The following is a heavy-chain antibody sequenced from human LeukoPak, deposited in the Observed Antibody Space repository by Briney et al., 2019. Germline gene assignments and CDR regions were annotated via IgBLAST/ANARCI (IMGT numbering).Heavy chain of an antibody. V-gene: IGHV4-30-4*08. Sequence: SQTLSLTCTVSGGSIRSGVYYWSWIRQPPGKGLEWIGYIYYSVSTYYNPSLKSRVTISVDTSKNQFSLKLSSVTAADTAVYYCARYHCTSTNCGFDPWGQGTLVTVSS. D-gene: IGHD2-2*01. J-gene: IGHJ5*02. CDR1: GGSIRSGVYY. CDR3: ARYHCTSTNCGFDP. CDR2: IYYSVST.